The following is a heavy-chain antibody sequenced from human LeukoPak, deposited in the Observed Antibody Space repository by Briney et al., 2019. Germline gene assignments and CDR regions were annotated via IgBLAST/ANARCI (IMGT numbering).Heavy chain of an antibody. CDR1: GFTFSSYA. D-gene: IGHD6-19*01. CDR3: AKDGAVASVDY. J-gene: IGHJ4*02. Sequence: GGSLRLSCAASGFTFSSYAVGWVRQAPGKGLQWVSTVTGSGGSTYYADSVKGRFTISRDNSKSTLFLQMNSLRAEDTGVYYCAKDGAVASVDYWGQGTLVTVSS. V-gene: IGHV3-23*01. CDR2: VTGSGGST.